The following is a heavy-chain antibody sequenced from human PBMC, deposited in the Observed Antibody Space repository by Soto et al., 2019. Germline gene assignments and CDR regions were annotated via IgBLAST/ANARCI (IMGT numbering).Heavy chain of an antibody. CDR3: ATVHHYYDSSGYRDY. CDR1: GYTLTELS. D-gene: IGHD3-22*01. J-gene: IGHJ4*02. CDR2: FDPEDGET. Sequence: GASVKVSCKVSGYTLTELSMHWVRQAPGKGLEWMGGFDPEDGETIYAQKFQGRVTMTEDTSTDTAYMELSSLRSEDTAVYYCATVHHYYDSSGYRDYWGQGTLVTVSS. V-gene: IGHV1-24*01.